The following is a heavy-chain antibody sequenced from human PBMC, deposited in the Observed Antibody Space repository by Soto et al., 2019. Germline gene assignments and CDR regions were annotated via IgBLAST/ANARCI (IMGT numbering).Heavy chain of an antibody. CDR1: GGSISSYY. V-gene: IGHV4-59*01. J-gene: IGHJ6*03. Sequence: SETLSLTCTVSGGSISSYYWSWIRQPPGKGLEWIGYIYYSGSTNYNPSLKSRVTISVDTSKNQFSLKLSSVTAADTAVYYCARRSATVTTPPYYYYYMDVWGKGTTVTVSS. D-gene: IGHD4-4*01. CDR3: ARRSATVTTPPYYYYYMDV. CDR2: IYYSGST.